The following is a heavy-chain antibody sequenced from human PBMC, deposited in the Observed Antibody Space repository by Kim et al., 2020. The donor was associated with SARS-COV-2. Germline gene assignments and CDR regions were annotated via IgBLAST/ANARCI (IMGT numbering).Heavy chain of an antibody. CDR1: GFTFSSYA. Sequence: GGSLRLSCAASGFTFSSYAMSWVRQAPGKGLEWVSAISGSGGSTYYADSVKGRFTISRDNSKNTLYLQMNSLRAEDTAVYYCAKGTLGLEWLLYSPAFDIWGQGTMVTVSS. V-gene: IGHV3-23*01. D-gene: IGHD3-3*01. CDR3: AKGTLGLEWLLYSPAFDI. J-gene: IGHJ3*02. CDR2: ISGSGGST.